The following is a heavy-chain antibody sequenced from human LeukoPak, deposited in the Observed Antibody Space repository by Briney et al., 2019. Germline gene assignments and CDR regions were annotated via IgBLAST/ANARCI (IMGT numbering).Heavy chain of an antibody. D-gene: IGHD6-19*01. CDR1: GFTFSDYY. Sequence: GGSLRLSCAASGFTFSDYYMSWIRQAPGKGLEWVSYISSRGSTIYYADSVKGRFTISRDNAKNSLYLQMSSLRADDTAVYYCARAAYSSGWYNGYWGQGTLVTVSS. CDR2: ISSRGSTI. J-gene: IGHJ4*02. V-gene: IGHV3-11*04. CDR3: ARAAYSSGWYNGY.